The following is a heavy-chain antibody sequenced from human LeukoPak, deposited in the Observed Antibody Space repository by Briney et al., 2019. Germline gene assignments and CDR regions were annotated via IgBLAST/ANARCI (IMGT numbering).Heavy chain of an antibody. CDR2: FYYSGST. Sequence: PSETLALTCTVSGGSIGSYYWSWIRQPPGKGLEWIGYFYYSGSTNYNPSLKSRVTISVDTSKNQFSLKLSSVTAADTAVYYCASSLGYFDYWGQGTLATVSS. J-gene: IGHJ4*02. CDR3: ASSLGYFDY. V-gene: IGHV4-59*01. CDR1: GGSIGSYY.